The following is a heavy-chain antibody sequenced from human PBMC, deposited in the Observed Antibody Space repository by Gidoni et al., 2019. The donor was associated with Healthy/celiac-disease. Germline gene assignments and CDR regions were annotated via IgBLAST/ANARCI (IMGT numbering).Heavy chain of an antibody. V-gene: IGHV3-23*01. CDR1: GFTFSSYA. CDR3: AKAEYYYDSSGYYYYFDY. Sequence: EVQLLESGGGLVQPGGSLRLSCAASGFTFSSYAMGWVRQAPGKGLEGVSASSGSGGSTYYADSVKGRFTISRDNSKNTLYLQMNSLRAEDTAVYYCAKAEYYYDSSGYYYYFDYWGQGTLVTVSS. CDR2: SSGSGGST. J-gene: IGHJ4*02. D-gene: IGHD3-22*01.